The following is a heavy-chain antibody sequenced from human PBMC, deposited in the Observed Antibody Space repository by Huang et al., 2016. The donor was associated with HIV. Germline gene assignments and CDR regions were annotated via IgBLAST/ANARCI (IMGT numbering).Heavy chain of an antibody. Sequence: QVQLEQWGAGLLKPSETLSLTCAVYGVSFSGYFWNWIRQSPGKGLEWIGQINHAGVTDYNPSLKSRATISVDTSNNQFSLRLTSVTAADTAIYYCAREIMISFGGPFDSWGHGNLVTVSS. CDR3: AREIMISFGGPFDS. CDR2: INHAGVT. D-gene: IGHD3-16*01. V-gene: IGHV4-34*02. J-gene: IGHJ5*01. CDR1: GVSFSGYF.